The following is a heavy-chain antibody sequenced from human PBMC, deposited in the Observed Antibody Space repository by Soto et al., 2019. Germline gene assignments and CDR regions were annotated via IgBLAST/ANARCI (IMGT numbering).Heavy chain of an antibody. CDR2: ISSSSSYI. Sequence: PGGSLRLSCAASGFTFSSYSMNWARQAPGKGLEWVSSISSSSSYIYYADSVKGRFTIAKDNAKNSLYLQMNSPRAEDTAVYYSARDGLSGRGPPYGMDAWGKGTTVTVSS. D-gene: IGHD3-10*01. CDR3: ARDGLSGRGPPYGMDA. CDR1: GFTFSSYS. J-gene: IGHJ6*04. V-gene: IGHV3-21*01.